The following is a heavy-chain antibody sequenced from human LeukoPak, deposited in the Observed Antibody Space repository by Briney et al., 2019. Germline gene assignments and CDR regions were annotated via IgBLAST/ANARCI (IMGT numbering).Heavy chain of an antibody. CDR3: ARDGTDIVVVVAAAGPFDP. D-gene: IGHD2-15*01. V-gene: IGHV1-18*01. CDR1: GGTFSSYA. CDR2: ISAYNGNT. J-gene: IGHJ5*02. Sequence: ASVKVSCKASGGTFSSYAISWVRQAPGQGLEWMGWISAYNGNTNYAQKLQGRVTMTTDTSTSTAYMELRSLRSDDTAVYYCARDGTDIVVVVAAAGPFDPWGQGTLVTVSS.